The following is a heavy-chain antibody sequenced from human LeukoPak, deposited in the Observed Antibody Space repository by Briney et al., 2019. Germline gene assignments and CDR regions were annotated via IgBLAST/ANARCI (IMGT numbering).Heavy chain of an antibody. D-gene: IGHD4-17*01. Sequence: GGSLRLSCAASGFTFSSYAMHWVRQAPGKGLEWVAVISYDGSNKYYADSVKGRFTISRDNSKNTLYLQMNSLRAEDTAVYYCARGSTVDYDVYFDYRGQGTLVTVSS. V-gene: IGHV3-30-3*01. CDR1: GFTFSSYA. J-gene: IGHJ4*02. CDR2: ISYDGSNK. CDR3: ARGSTVDYDVYFDY.